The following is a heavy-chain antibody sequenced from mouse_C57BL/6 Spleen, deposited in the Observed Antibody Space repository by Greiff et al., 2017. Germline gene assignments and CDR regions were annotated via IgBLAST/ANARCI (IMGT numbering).Heavy chain of an antibody. Sequence: QVQLQQPGAELVKPGASVKMSCKASGYTFTSYWITWVKQRPGQGLEWIGDIYPGSGSTNYNEKFKSKATLTVDTSSSTAYMQLSSLTSEDSAVYYCATDSSGYGAMDYWGQGTSVTVSS. CDR1: GYTFTSYW. CDR2: IYPGSGST. CDR3: ATDSSGYGAMDY. V-gene: IGHV1-55*01. D-gene: IGHD3-2*02. J-gene: IGHJ4*01.